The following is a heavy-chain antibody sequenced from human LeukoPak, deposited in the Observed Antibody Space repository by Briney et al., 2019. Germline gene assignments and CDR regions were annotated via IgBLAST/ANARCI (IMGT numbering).Heavy chain of an antibody. CDR3: ARDLSGLRRRENWFDP. Sequence: ASVKVSCKASGGTFSSYAISWVRQAPGQGLEWMGRIIPILGIANYAQKFQGRVTITADKSTSTAYMELSSLRSEDTAVYYCARDLSGLRRRENWFDPWGQGTLVTVSS. V-gene: IGHV1-69*04. J-gene: IGHJ5*02. CDR2: IIPILGIA. CDR1: GGTFSSYA. D-gene: IGHD4-17*01.